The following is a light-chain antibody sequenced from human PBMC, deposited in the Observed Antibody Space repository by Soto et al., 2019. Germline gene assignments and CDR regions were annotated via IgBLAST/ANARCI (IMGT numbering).Light chain of an antibody. J-gene: IGKJ2*01. V-gene: IGKV1-39*01. Sequence: DIQMTQSPSSLSASVGDRVTVTCRASQSISNHLNWYQQKPGKAPKLLIYAASSLQSGVPSRFSGSGSGTDFTLTISSLLPEDFATYYCQQSYSAVMYTFGQGNKLEFK. CDR2: AAS. CDR1: QSISNH. CDR3: QQSYSAVMYT.